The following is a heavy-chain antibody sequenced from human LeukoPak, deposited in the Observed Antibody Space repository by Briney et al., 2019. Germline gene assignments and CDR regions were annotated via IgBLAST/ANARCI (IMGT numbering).Heavy chain of an antibody. D-gene: IGHD1-26*01. CDR2: ISSSSNYI. V-gene: IGHV3-21*04. CDR1: GFTFSSYS. J-gene: IGHJ4*02. CDR3: AKGGYSGTYYRTYYFDY. Sequence: GGSLRLSCAASGFTFSSYSMNWVRQAPGKGLEWVSSISSSSNYIYYADSVKGRFTISRDNAKNSLYLQMNSLRAEDTAVYSCAKGGYSGTYYRTYYFDYWGQGTLVTLSS.